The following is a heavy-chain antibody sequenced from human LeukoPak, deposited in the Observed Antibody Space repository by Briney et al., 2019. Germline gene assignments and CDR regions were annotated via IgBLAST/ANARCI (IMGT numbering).Heavy chain of an antibody. Sequence: GGSLRLSCAASGFSFSSYAMTWVRQAPGKGLDWVSSISGSGGSTYHAASVKGRFTISRDNFKNTLYLQMNSLRAEDTAVYYCAKGVRPQWDLPPLDSWGQGTLVTVSS. CDR2: ISGSGGST. CDR1: GFSFSSYA. J-gene: IGHJ4*02. V-gene: IGHV3-23*01. D-gene: IGHD1-26*01. CDR3: AKGVRPQWDLPPLDS.